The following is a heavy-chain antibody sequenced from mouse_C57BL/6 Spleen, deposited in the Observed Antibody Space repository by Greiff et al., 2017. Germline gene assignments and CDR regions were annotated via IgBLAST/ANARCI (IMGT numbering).Heavy chain of an antibody. CDR3: ANVNGNYEGDYYAMGD. Sequence: VQLQQSGPELVKPGASVKISCKASGYTFTDYYMNWVKQSPGKSLEWIGDINPNNGGTSYNQKFKGKATLTVDKASSTAYMELRSLTSADSAVDYGANVNGNYEGDYYAMGDWGKGTSVT. CDR1: GYTFTDYY. V-gene: IGHV1-26*01. CDR2: INPNNGGT. D-gene: IGHD2-1*01. J-gene: IGHJ4*01.